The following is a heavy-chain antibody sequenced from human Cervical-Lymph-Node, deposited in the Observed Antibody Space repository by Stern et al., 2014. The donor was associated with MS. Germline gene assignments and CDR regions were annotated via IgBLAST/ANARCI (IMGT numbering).Heavy chain of an antibody. CDR2: IIPISGKE. CDR3: ASSYSGWNNPYHFYGMDV. V-gene: IGHV1-69*01. D-gene: IGHD6-19*01. J-gene: IGHJ6*02. Sequence: QLVQSGAEVKKPGSSVKVSCTASGDTLSRYAISWVRQAPGPGLQWMGGIIPISGKENYAQKFQGSVKLISDESTRQHYNALSRLRSEDAAVYYCASSYSGWNNPYHFYGMDVWGQGTTVTVSS. CDR1: GDTLSRYA.